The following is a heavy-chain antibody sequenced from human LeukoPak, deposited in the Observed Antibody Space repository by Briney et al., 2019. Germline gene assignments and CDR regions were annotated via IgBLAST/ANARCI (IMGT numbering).Heavy chain of an antibody. D-gene: IGHD3-3*01. CDR1: GLPFSCYW. V-gene: IGHV3-74*01. J-gene: IGHJ6*02. CDR2: IHRDGSST. Sequence: GGSLRLSCSASGLPFSCYWMQWVRQPPGRGLVWVSRIHRDGSSTSDADSVKGRFTITSDNAKNTPYLQMNSLRDEDTAVYYCARVRDFWSGYYYYYYGMDVWGQGTTVTVSS. CDR3: ARVRDFWSGYYYYYYGMDV.